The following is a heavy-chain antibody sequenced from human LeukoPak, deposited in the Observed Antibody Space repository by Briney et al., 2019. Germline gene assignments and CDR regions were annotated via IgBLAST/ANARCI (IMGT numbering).Heavy chain of an antibody. CDR2: ISSSSSSI. Sequence: SGGSLRLSCAPSGFTFSSYSMNWVRQAPGKGLEWVSYISSSSSSIYYADSVKGRFTISRDNAENSLYLQMNSLRDEDTAVYYCARGYCSGGSCHPIFDYWGQGTLVTVSS. J-gene: IGHJ4*02. CDR3: ARGYCSGGSCHPIFDY. CDR1: GFTFSSYS. D-gene: IGHD2-15*01. V-gene: IGHV3-48*02.